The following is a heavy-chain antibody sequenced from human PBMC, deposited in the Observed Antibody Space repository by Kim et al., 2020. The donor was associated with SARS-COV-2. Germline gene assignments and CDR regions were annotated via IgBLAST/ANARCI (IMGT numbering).Heavy chain of an antibody. CDR1: GGSISSYY. CDR2: IYYSGST. V-gene: IGHV4-59*08. Sequence: SETLSLTCTVSGGSISSYYWSWIRQPPGKGLEWIGYIYYSGSTNYNPSLKSRVTISVHTSKNQFSLKLSSVTAADTVVYYCARQARYYDSSGYYTRNDAFDIWGQGTMVTVSS. CDR3: ARQARYYDSSGYYTRNDAFDI. D-gene: IGHD3-22*01. J-gene: IGHJ3*02.